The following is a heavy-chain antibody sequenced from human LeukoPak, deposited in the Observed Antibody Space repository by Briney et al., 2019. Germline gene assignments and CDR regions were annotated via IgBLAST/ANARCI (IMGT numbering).Heavy chain of an antibody. D-gene: IGHD2-2*01. J-gene: IGHJ6*02. CDR3: ARDPGPYRYGMDV. CDR2: IWYDGTKK. CDR1: GSTFSGHG. V-gene: IGHV3-33*01. Sequence: GRSLRLSCAASGSTFSGHGMHWVRQAPGKGLEWVAVIWYDGTKKYYADSVKGRFTISRDNAKNSLYLQMNSLRAEDTAVYYCARDPGPYRYGMDVWGQGTTVTVSS.